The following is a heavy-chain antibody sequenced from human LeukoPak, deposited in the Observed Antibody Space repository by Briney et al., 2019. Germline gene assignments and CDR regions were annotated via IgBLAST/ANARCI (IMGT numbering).Heavy chain of an antibody. Sequence: SETLSLTCTVSGSSISSSDYYWGWIRQPPGKGLEWIGSIYYSGSTYYNPSLKSRVTMSVDTSKNQFSLKLSSVTAADTAVYYCARGGGIAAAGSPYYYYYMDVWGKGTTVTISS. V-gene: IGHV4-39*07. CDR1: GSSISSSDYY. J-gene: IGHJ6*03. CDR2: IYYSGST. CDR3: ARGGGIAAAGSPYYYYYMDV. D-gene: IGHD6-13*01.